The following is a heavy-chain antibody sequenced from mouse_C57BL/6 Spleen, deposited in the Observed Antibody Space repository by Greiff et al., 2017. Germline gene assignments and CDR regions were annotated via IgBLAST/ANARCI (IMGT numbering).Heavy chain of an antibody. V-gene: IGHV1-66*01. J-gene: IGHJ4*01. CDR3: ARENLTTVVATGAMDY. D-gene: IGHD1-1*01. CDR1: GYSFTSYY. CDR2: IYPGSGNT. Sequence: QVQLQQSGPELVKPGASVKISCKASGYSFTSYYIHWVKQRPGQGLEWIGWIYPGSGNTKYNEKFKGKATLTADTSSSTAYMQLSSLTSEDSAVYYCARENLTTVVATGAMDYWGQGTSVTVSS.